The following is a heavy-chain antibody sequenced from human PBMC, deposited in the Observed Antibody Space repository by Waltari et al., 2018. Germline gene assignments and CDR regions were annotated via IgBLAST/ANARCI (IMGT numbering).Heavy chain of an antibody. CDR2: IYSRGSS. Sequence: QLQESDPGLVKPSETLSLTCTVAGGSITGYYYSWIRQPAGKGLEWIGRIYSRGSSNYNPSLRSRVTMSVDTSKNQLSLKLSSVTAADTAVYYCARLMGYYYMDVWGKGTTVTVSS. V-gene: IGHV4-4*07. J-gene: IGHJ6*03. CDR1: GGSITGYY. CDR3: ARLMGYYYMDV.